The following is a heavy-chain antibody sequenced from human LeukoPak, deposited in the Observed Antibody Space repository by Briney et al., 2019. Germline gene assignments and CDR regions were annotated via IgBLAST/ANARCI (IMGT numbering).Heavy chain of an antibody. V-gene: IGHV4-34*01. CDR1: GGSFSGSY. Sequence: SETLSPTCAVYGGSFSGSYWSWIRQPPGKGREWIGEINLSGSTNYNRSFKSRVTISVDTSKIQFSLELSSVTAADTGVYYCARALGRYCTNGVCYTGYFDLWGRGTLVTVSS. CDR3: ARALGRYCTNGVCYTGYFDL. J-gene: IGHJ2*01. CDR2: INLSGST. D-gene: IGHD2-8*01.